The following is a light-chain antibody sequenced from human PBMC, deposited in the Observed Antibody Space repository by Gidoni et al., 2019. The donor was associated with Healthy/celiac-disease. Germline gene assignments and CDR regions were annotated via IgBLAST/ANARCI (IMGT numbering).Light chain of an antibody. CDR2: DAS. J-gene: IGKJ4*01. CDR3: QQFNSYPHQLT. Sequence: QLPEYPSSLSASVGDRVTITCRASQGISSALAWYQQKPGKAPQLLIYDASSLESGVPSRFSGSGSGTDFTLTISSLQPEDFATYYCQQFNSYPHQLTFGGGTKVEIK. V-gene: IGKV1-13*02. CDR1: QGISSA.